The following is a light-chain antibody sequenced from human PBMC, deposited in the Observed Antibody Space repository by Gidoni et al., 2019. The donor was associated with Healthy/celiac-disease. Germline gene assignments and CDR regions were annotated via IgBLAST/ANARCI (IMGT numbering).Light chain of an antibody. Sequence: TVFTQSPATLSLSPGERATLSCRASQSVSSYLAWYQQKPGQAPRRLIYDASNRATGIPARFSGSGSGTDFTLTISSLEPEDFAVYYCQQRSNWPQLTFXGXTKVEIK. CDR3: QQRSNWPQLT. CDR2: DAS. V-gene: IGKV3-11*01. CDR1: QSVSSY. J-gene: IGKJ4*01.